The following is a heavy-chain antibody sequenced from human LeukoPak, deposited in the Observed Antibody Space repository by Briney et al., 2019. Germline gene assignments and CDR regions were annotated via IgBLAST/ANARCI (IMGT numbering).Heavy chain of an antibody. J-gene: IGHJ6*03. Sequence: PGGSLRLSCAASGFTFSSYAMSWVRQAPGKGLEWVSAISGSGGSTYYADSVKGRFTISRDNSKNTLYLQMNSLRAEDTAVYYCAREDIVVVPAAMPHLNYYYYMDVWGKGTTVTVSS. CDR2: ISGSGGST. CDR1: GFTFSSYA. V-gene: IGHV3-23*01. CDR3: AREDIVVVPAAMPHLNYYYYMDV. D-gene: IGHD2-2*01.